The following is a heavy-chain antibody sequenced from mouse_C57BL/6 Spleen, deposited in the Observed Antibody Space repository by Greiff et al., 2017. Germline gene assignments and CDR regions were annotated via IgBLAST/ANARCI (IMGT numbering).Heavy chain of an antibody. V-gene: IGHV1-52*01. D-gene: IGHD4-1*01. J-gene: IGHJ3*01. Sequence: VQLQQPGAELVRPGSSVKLSCKASGYTFTSYWMHWVKQRPRQGLEWIGNIDPTDSETHYNQKFKDKATMTVDKSSSTAYMQLSSLTSEYSAVYYSARRGTGTSWFAYWGQGTLVTVSA. CDR2: IDPTDSET. CDR3: ARRGTGTSWFAY. CDR1: GYTFTSYW.